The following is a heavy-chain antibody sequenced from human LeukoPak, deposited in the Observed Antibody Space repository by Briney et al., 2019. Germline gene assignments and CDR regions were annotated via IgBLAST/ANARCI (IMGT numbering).Heavy chain of an antibody. CDR2: INPNSGGT. Sequence: ASVKVSCKASGYTFTGYYMHWVRQAPGQGLEWMGWINPNSGGTRCAQKFQSGVTMTRDISISTAYMELSRLRSDDTAVYYCARGGALYYDIWDWGQGTLVTVSS. CDR1: GYTFTGYY. CDR3: ARGGALYYDIWD. V-gene: IGHV1-2*02. D-gene: IGHD3-9*01. J-gene: IGHJ4*02.